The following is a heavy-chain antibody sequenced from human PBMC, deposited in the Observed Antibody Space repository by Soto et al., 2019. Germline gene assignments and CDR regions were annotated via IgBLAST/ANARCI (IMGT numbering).Heavy chain of an antibody. V-gene: IGHV3-23*01. J-gene: IGHJ3*02. D-gene: IGHD6-13*01. CDR2: ISGSGGST. Sequence: GGSLRLSCAASGFTFSSYAMSWVRQAPGKGLEWVSAISGSGGSTYYADSVKGRFTISRDNSKNTLHLQMNSLRAEDTAVYYCAKDGRRSSSWYGAFDIWGQGTMVTVSS. CDR3: AKDGRRSSSWYGAFDI. CDR1: GFTFSSYA.